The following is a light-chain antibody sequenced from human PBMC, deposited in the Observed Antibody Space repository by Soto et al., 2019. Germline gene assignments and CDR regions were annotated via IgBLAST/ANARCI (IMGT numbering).Light chain of an antibody. V-gene: IGLV1-47*01. Sequence: QSVLTQPPSASATPGQRVTISCSGSSSNIGTNYVYWYQHLPGTAPKLLIYRNDQRPSGVPDRFSGSMSGTAASLAIGGLRSEDEADYYCAAWDDSLSGVVFGGGTKLTAL. J-gene: IGLJ2*01. CDR2: RND. CDR1: SSNIGTNY. CDR3: AAWDDSLSGVV.